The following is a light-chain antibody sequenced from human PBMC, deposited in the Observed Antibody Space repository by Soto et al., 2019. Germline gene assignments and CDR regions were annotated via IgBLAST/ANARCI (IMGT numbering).Light chain of an antibody. CDR2: DAS. V-gene: IGKV1D-13*01. J-gene: IGKJ4*01. CDR1: QGISSL. Sequence: AIQLTQSPSSLSASVGDRVTITCRASQGISSLFAWYQQKPGKAPKLLIYDASTLESGVPSRFRGSGSGTDFALTISSLHPEDFATYYCQQFYDYPLTFGGGTKVDIK. CDR3: QQFYDYPLT.